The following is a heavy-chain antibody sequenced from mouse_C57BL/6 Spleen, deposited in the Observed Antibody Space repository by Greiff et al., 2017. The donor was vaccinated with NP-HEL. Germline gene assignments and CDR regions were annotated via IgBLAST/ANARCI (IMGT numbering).Heavy chain of an antibody. CDR2: IHPNSGST. CDR3: ARSAYYSTYPFAY. Sequence: QVQLQQSGAELVKPGASVKLSCKASGYTFTSYWMHWVKQRPGQGLEWIGMIHPNSGSTNYNEKFKSKATLTVDKSSSTAYLQLSTPPSEDSAVYYSARSAYYSTYPFAYWGQGTLVTVSA. V-gene: IGHV1-64*01. CDR1: GYTFTSYW. D-gene: IGHD2-5*01. J-gene: IGHJ3*01.